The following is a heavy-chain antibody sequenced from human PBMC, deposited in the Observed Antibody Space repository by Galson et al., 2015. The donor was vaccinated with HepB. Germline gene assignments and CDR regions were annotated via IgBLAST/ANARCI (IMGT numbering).Heavy chain of an antibody. D-gene: IGHD2-15*01. J-gene: IGHJ5*02. V-gene: IGHV1-18*01. Sequence: SVKVSCKASGYTFSSYSITWVRQAPGQGLEWMGWISAYNRDTDYAQKFQGRVTMTTDTSTSTACMELRSLRSDDTAVYFCARGALVVVVGATQNNWFDPWGQGTLVTVSS. CDR3: ARGALVVVVGATQNNWFDP. CDR2: ISAYNRDT. CDR1: GYTFSSYS.